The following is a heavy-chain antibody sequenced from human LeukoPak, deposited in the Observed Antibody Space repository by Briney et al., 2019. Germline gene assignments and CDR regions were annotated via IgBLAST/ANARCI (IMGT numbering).Heavy chain of an antibody. CDR3: ARDMEAAAVPYFQH. D-gene: IGHD6-13*01. J-gene: IGHJ1*01. CDR2: IYYSGST. V-gene: IGHV4-59*01. Sequence: SETLSLTCSVFGGSISGYYWSWIRQPPGKGLEWIGNIYYSGSTNYNPSLKSRVTISVDTSKNQFSLKLSSVTAADTAVYYCARDMEAAAVPYFQHWGQGTLVTVSS. CDR1: GGSISGYY.